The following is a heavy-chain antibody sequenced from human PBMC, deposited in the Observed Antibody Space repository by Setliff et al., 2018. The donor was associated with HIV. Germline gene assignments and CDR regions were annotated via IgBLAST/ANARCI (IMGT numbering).Heavy chain of an antibody. D-gene: IGHD3-9*01. J-gene: IGHJ4*02. CDR1: GGSISSSNYC. Sequence: SETLSLTCAVYGGSISSSNYCWGWIRQPPGKGLEWIGSIYYSGSTHYNPSLKSRVTISVDTSKNQFSLKVSSVTAADTAVYYCARASDMLTAYYDHFDYWGQGTLVTVSS. CDR3: ARASDMLTAYYDHFDY. CDR2: IYYSGST. V-gene: IGHV4-39*07.